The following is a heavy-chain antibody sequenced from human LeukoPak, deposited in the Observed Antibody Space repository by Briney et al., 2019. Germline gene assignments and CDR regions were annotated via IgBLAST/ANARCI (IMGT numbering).Heavy chain of an antibody. CDR1: GYTFISYG. CDR3: ARDPYGVYAFDI. V-gene: IGHV1-18*01. D-gene: IGHD4-17*01. CDR2: ISAYNGNT. J-gene: IGHJ3*02. Sequence: ASVKVSCKASGYTFISYGISWVRQAPGQGLEWMGWISAYNGNTNYAQKLQGRVTMTTDTSTSTAYMELRSLRSDDTAVYYCARDPYGVYAFDIWGQGTMVTVSS.